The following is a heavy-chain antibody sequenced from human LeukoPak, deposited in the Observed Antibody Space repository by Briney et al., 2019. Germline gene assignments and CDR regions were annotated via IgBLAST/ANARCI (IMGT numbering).Heavy chain of an antibody. CDR3: ARDLRVDTAMIL. CDR1: GYTFTSYG. CDR2: IIPIFGTA. Sequence: GASVKVSCKASGYTFTSYGISWVRQAPGQGLEWMGGIIPIFGTANYAQKFQGRVTITADESTSTAYMELSSLRSEDTAVYYCARDLRVDTAMILWGQGTLVTVSS. V-gene: IGHV1-69*13. J-gene: IGHJ4*02. D-gene: IGHD5-18*01.